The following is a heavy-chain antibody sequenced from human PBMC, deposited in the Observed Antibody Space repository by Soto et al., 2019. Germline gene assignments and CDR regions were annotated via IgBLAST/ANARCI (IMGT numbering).Heavy chain of an antibody. Sequence: PTETLSLTCTVSGGSISSGGYYWSWIRQHPGKGLEWIGYIYYSGSTYYNPSLKSRVTISVDTSKNQFSLKLSSVTAADTAVYYCERNSYYGSFIYYKKEINWFDPWCQAILVTVS. J-gene: IGHJ5*02. V-gene: IGHV4-31*03. CDR2: IYYSGST. CDR1: GGSISSGGYY. CDR3: ERNSYYGSFIYYKKEINWFDP. D-gene: IGHD3-10*01.